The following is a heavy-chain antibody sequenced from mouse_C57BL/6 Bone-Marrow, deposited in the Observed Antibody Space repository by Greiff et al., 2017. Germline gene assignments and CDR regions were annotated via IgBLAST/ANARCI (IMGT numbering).Heavy chain of an antibody. CDR3: ARATMVKRNWYFDV. D-gene: IGHD2-1*01. CDR2: ILPSIGRT. V-gene: IGHV15-2*01. J-gene: IGHJ1*03. Sequence: LQESGSELRSPGSSVKLSCKDFDSEVFPIAYMSWVRQKPGHGFEWIGGILPSIGRTIYGEKFEDKATLDADTLSNTAYLELNSLTSEDSAIYYCARATMVKRNWYFDVWGTGTTVTVSS. CDR1: DSEVFPIAY.